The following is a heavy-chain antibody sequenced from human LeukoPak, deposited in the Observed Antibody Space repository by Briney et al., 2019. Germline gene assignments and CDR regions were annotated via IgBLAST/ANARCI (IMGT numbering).Heavy chain of an antibody. CDR3: ARARLLLWFGELSSFDY. J-gene: IGHJ4*02. Sequence: SETLSLTCTVSGGSISSGGYYWSWIRQPPGTGLEWIGYIYYSGSTYYNPSLKSRVTISVDTSKNQFSLKLSSVTAADTAVYYCARARLLLWFGELSSFDYWGQGTLVTVSS. V-gene: IGHV4-30-4*01. D-gene: IGHD3-10*01. CDR1: GGSISSGGYY. CDR2: IYYSGST.